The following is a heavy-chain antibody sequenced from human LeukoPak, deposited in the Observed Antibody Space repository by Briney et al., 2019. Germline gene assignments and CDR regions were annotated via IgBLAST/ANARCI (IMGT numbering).Heavy chain of an antibody. J-gene: IGHJ3*02. V-gene: IGHV4-59*01. CDR2: IYYSGST. CDR1: GGSISSYY. Sequence: SETLSLTCTVSGGSISSYYWSWIRQPPGKGLEWIGYIYYSGSTNYNPSLKSRVTTSVDTSKNQFSLKLSSVTAADTAVYYCARDVAVNAFDIWGQGTMVTVSS. D-gene: IGHD6-19*01. CDR3: ARDVAVNAFDI.